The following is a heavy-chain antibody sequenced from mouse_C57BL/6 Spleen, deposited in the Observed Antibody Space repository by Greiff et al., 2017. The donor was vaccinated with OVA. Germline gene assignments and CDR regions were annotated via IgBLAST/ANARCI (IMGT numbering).Heavy chain of an antibody. CDR3: AKSY. CDR1: GFNIKDDY. Sequence: VQLKQSGAELVRPGASVKLSCTASGFNIKDDYMDWVKQRPEQGLEWIGWIDPENGDTEYASKFQGNATITADTSSNTAYLQLSSLTSEDTAVYYCAKSYWGQGTTLTVSS. CDR2: IDPENGDT. J-gene: IGHJ2*01. V-gene: IGHV14-4*01.